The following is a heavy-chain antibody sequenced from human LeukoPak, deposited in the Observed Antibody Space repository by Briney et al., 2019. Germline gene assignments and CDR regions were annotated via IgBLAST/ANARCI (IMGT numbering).Heavy chain of an antibody. CDR3: ARPRGYDTRDFDY. J-gene: IGHJ4*02. D-gene: IGHD3-22*01. V-gene: IGHV3-23*01. CDR1: GFTFRSYV. Sequence: GGSLRLSCAASGFTFRSYVLTWVRQAPGKGLEWVSSITDSGDKTFYADSVKGRFTISRDNSKNTLYLQMNSLRAEDTAVYYCARPRGYDTRDFDYWGQGALVTVSS. CDR2: ITDSGDKT.